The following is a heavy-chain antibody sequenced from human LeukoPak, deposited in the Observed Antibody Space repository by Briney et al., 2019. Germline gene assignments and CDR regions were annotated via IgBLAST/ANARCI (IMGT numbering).Heavy chain of an antibody. D-gene: IGHD6-13*01. V-gene: IGHV3-48*01. CDR2: ISRSSSTI. CDR1: GFTFSSYA. J-gene: IGHJ6*03. Sequence: GGSLRLSCAASGFTFSSYAMNWVRQAPGKGLEWVSYISRSSSTIYYADSVKGRFTISRDNAKNSVYLQMNSLRAEDTAVYYCAREHSTPDYSYYYMDVWGKGTTVTVSS. CDR3: AREHSTPDYSYYYMDV.